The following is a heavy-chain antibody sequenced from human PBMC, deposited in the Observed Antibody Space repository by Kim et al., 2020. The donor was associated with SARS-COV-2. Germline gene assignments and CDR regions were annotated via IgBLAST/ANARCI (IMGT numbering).Heavy chain of an antibody. CDR1: GYSFTEHA. CDR2: INTNTGNP. V-gene: IGHV7-4-1*02. Sequence: ASVKVSCKASGYSFTEHAMNWVRQAPGQGLEWMGWINTNTGNPTYVQGFTGRFVFTLDTSVSTAYLQISRLKPEDTAVYYCARDFVAIEKIFYYYGMDVW. CDR3: ARDFVAIEKIFYYYGMDV. D-gene: IGHD2-15*01. J-gene: IGHJ6*01.